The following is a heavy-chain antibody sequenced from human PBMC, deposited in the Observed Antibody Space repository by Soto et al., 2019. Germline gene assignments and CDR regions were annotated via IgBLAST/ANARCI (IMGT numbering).Heavy chain of an antibody. Sequence: GGSLRLSCAASGFTFSSYGMHWVRQAPGKGLEWVAVIWYDGSNKYYADSVKGRFTISRDNSKNTLYLQMNSLRAEDTAVYYCARESTDDYGDYVIDYWGQGTLVTVSS. D-gene: IGHD4-17*01. CDR1: GFTFSSYG. CDR3: ARESTDDYGDYVIDY. CDR2: IWYDGSNK. J-gene: IGHJ4*02. V-gene: IGHV3-33*01.